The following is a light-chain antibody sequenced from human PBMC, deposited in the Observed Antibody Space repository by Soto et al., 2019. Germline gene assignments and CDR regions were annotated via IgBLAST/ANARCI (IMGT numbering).Light chain of an antibody. V-gene: IGLV2-14*01. CDR2: EVN. J-gene: IGLJ2*01. CDR3: ASYTSNNALVV. CDR1: SSDVGNYNY. Sequence: QSVLTQPASVSGSPGQSITISCTGTSSDVGNYNYVSWYQQHPGKAPKLMIYEVNNRPSGVSNRFSGSKSGNTASLTISGFQAEDEADYYCASYTSNNALVVFGGGTKLTVL.